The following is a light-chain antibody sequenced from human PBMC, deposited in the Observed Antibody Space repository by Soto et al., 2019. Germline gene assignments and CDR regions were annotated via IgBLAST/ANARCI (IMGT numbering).Light chain of an antibody. Sequence: EIVMTQSPPTLSVSPGERATLSCRASQSVSSNLAWYQQKPGQAPRLLIYGASTRATGIPARFSGSGSGREFTLTISSLQSEDFAVYYCQQYNNWRRTFGQGTKVDIK. V-gene: IGKV3-15*01. CDR3: QQYNNWRRT. CDR1: QSVSSN. J-gene: IGKJ1*01. CDR2: GAS.